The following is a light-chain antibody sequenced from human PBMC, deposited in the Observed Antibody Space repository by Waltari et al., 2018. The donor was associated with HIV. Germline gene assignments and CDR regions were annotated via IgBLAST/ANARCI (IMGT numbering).Light chain of an antibody. Sequence: QSALTQPASVSGSPGQSITLSFTGISSDAGFSWYQQLPGKAPKLMLYDVIKRAAGVPYRFSGSKSGNTASLTISGLQAEDEGDYYCTSPWVFGGGTKVTVL. CDR3: TSPWV. CDR2: DVI. V-gene: IGLV2-14*03. CDR1: SSDAG. J-gene: IGLJ3*02.